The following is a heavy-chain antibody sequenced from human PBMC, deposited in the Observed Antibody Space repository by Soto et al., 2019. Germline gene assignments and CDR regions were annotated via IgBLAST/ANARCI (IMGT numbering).Heavy chain of an antibody. Sequence: EVQLVESGGGLVKPGGSLKLSCAASGFTFSGSAMHWVRQASGKGLEWVGRIRSKANNYAKAYGASVKGRFTISRDDSKNTAYLQMNSLKTEDTAVYYCSRQASDFWSGKPQYYMDVWGKGTTVTVSS. J-gene: IGHJ6*03. CDR2: IRSKANNYAK. D-gene: IGHD3-3*01. CDR3: SRQASDFWSGKPQYYMDV. V-gene: IGHV3-73*01. CDR1: GFTFSGSA.